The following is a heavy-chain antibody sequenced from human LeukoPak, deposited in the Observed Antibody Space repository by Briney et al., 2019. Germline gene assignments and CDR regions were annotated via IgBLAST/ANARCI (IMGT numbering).Heavy chain of an antibody. J-gene: IGHJ4*02. D-gene: IGHD3-10*01. Sequence: SETLSLTCTVSGGSISSYYWSWIRQPAGKGLEWIGRIYTSGSTNYNPSLKSRVTMSVDTSKNQFSLKLSSVTAADTAVYYCARDITHYGSGSYFDYWGQGTLVTVSS. CDR2: IYTSGST. CDR3: ARDITHYGSGSYFDY. CDR1: GGSISSYY. V-gene: IGHV4-4*07.